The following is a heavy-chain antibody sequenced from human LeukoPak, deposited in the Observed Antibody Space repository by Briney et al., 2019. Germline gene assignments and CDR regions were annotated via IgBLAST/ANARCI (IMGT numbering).Heavy chain of an antibody. CDR1: GFTFSSYA. V-gene: IGHV3-30-3*01. CDR2: ISYDGSNK. CDR3: ARSGGLAAALYYFDY. D-gene: IGHD6-13*01. Sequence: GGSLRLSCAASGFTFSSYAMHWVRQAPGKGLEWVAVISYDGSNKYYADSVKGRFTISRDNSKNTLYLQMNSLRAEDTAVYYCARSGGLAAALYYFDYW. J-gene: IGHJ4*01.